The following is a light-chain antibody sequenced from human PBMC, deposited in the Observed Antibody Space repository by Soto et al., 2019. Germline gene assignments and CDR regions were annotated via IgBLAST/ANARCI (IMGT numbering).Light chain of an antibody. CDR1: QSVNTY. Sequence: EIVLTQSPAPLSLSPGERATLTCRASQSVNTYLAWYQQKPGQAPRLLIYDASTRATGIPARFSGSGSGTDFTLTSSSLEPEDFAVYYCQQRSNWPTFGPGTRVDIK. V-gene: IGKV3-11*01. J-gene: IGKJ3*01. CDR3: QQRSNWPT. CDR2: DAS.